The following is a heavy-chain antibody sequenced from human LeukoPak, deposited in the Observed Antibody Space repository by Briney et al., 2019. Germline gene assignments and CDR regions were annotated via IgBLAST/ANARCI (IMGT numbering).Heavy chain of an antibody. J-gene: IGHJ4*02. V-gene: IGHV3-53*01. Sequence: GGSLRLSCAASAFSFSDYNMNWVRQAPGKGLEWVSVIYSGGSTYYADSVKGRFTISRDNSKNTLCLQMNSLRAEDTAVYYCAKGPLLWDWGQGTLVTVSS. CDR1: AFSFSDYN. CDR2: IYSGGST. CDR3: AKGPLLWD. D-gene: IGHD2/OR15-2a*01.